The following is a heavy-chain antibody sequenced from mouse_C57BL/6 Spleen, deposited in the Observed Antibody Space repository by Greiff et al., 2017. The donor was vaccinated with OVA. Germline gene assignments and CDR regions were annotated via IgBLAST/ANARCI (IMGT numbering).Heavy chain of an antibody. CDR3: ARDWDWGFDY. D-gene: IGHD4-1*01. J-gene: IGHJ2*01. V-gene: IGHV1-82*01. CDR1: GYAFSSSW. Sequence: QVQLKQSGPELVKPGASVKISCKASGYAFSSSWMNWVKQRPGKGLVWIGRIYPGDGDTNYNGKFKGKATLTADKSSSTAYMQLSSLTSEDSAVYFCARDWDWGFDYWGQGTTLTVSS. CDR2: IYPGDGDT.